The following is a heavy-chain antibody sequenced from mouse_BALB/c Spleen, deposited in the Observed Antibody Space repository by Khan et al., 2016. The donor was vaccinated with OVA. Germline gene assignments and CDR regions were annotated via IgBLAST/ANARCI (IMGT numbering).Heavy chain of an antibody. CDR3: ARWGMDS. CDR1: GDAFTNYW. CDR2: IYPGSGNT. Sequence: VKLQESGAELVRPGTSVNISCKASGDAFTNYWLGWVKQRPGHGLEWIGDIYPGSGNTYYNEKLKGKVTLTADKSSSTAYLQLINLTSEDSAVYFCARWGMDSWGQGTSVTVSS. J-gene: IGHJ4*01. V-gene: IGHV1-63*01.